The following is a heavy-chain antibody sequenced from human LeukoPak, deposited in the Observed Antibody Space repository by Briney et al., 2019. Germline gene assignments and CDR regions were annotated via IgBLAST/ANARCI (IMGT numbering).Heavy chain of an antibody. Sequence: PGASVKVSCKASGGTFSSYAISWVRQAPGQGLEWMGGIIPIFGTANYAQKFQGRVTITADESTSTAYMELSSLRSEDTAVYYCARSDYGGNSPYNWFDPWGQGTLVTVSS. CDR3: ARSDYGGNSPYNWFDP. CDR1: GGTFSSYA. J-gene: IGHJ5*02. V-gene: IGHV1-69*13. D-gene: IGHD4-23*01. CDR2: IIPIFGTA.